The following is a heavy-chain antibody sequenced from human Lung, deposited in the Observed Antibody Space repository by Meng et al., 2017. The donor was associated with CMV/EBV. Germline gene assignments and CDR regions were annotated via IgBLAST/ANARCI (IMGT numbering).Heavy chain of an antibody. CDR1: GGSISSGDFY. CDR2: VHHSRGT. CDR3: AREPPDYCTSASCDYVDY. Sequence: SETLSLTCTVSGGSISSGDFYWTWIRQSPGKGLEWIGYVHHSRGTYYNPSLRSRVVISAETSKNQFSLRLTSVTAADTAMYYCAREPPDYCTSASCDYVDYWGQGTLVTVSS. D-gene: IGHD2-2*01. V-gene: IGHV4-30-4*08. J-gene: IGHJ4*02.